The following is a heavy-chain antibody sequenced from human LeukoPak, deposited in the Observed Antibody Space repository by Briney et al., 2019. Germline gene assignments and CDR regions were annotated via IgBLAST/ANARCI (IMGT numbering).Heavy chain of an antibody. J-gene: IGHJ4*02. CDR2: ISYDGSNK. CDR3: ARDYGGGSCWLDY. V-gene: IGHV3-30*19. Sequence: PGGSLRLSCVASGFTFSSNGMHWVRQAPGKGLEWVAVISYDGSNKYYADSVKGRFTISRDNSKNTLYLQMNSLRAEDTAVYYCARDYGGGSCWLDYWGQGTLVTVSS. D-gene: IGHD2-15*01. CDR1: GFTFSSNG.